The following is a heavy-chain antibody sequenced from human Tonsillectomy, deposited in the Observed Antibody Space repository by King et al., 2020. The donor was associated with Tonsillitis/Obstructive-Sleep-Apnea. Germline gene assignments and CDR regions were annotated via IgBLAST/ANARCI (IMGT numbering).Heavy chain of an antibody. CDR3: ARDLSSSPYNWFDP. J-gene: IGHJ5*02. CDR1: GGSISSYY. Sequence: LQLQESGPGLVKPSETLSLTCTVSGGSISSYYWSWIRQPAGKGLEWIGLIDTSGNTNYNPSLKTRVTMSVDTSKNQFSLKLSSVTAADTAVYYCARDLSSSPYNWFDPGGQGILVTVSS. CDR2: IDTSGNT. D-gene: IGHD6-13*01. V-gene: IGHV4-4*07.